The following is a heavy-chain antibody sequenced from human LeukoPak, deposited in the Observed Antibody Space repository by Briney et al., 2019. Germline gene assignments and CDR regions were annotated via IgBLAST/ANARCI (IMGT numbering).Heavy chain of an antibody. D-gene: IGHD6-6*01. CDR1: GGSISSYY. Sequence: SETLSLTCSVSGGSISSYYWSWIRQPPGKGLEWIGYIYYSGSTNYNPSLKSRITISLDTSKNQFSLKLSSVTAADTAVYYCARDRSVGVLPAPPFDFWGQGTLVTVSS. CDR2: IYYSGST. J-gene: IGHJ4*02. V-gene: IGHV4-59*12. CDR3: ARDRSVGVLPAPPFDF.